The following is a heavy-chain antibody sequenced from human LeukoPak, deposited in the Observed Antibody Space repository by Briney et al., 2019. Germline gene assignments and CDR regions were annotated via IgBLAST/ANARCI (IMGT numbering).Heavy chain of an antibody. J-gene: IGHJ4*02. CDR2: IIPIFGTA. Sequence: SVKVSCKASGYTFSSYYMHWVRQAPGQGLEWMGRIIPIFGTANYAQKFQGRVTITTDESTSTAYMELSSLRSEDTAVYYCARASSGWYFFDYWGQGTLVTVSS. V-gene: IGHV1-69*05. CDR3: ARASSGWYFFDY. CDR1: GYTFSSYY. D-gene: IGHD6-19*01.